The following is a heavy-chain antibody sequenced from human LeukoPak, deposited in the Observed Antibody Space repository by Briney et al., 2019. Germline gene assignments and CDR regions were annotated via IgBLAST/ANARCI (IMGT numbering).Heavy chain of an antibody. J-gene: IGHJ4*02. CDR2: IYSGGST. V-gene: IGHV3-66*01. Sequence: GGSLRLSCAASGFTVSSNYMSWVRQAPGPGLEWVSVIYSGGSTYYADSVTGRFTISRDNSKNTLYIQMNSLRAEDTAVYYCARGRATSVFDYWGQGTLVTVSS. CDR3: ARGRATSVFDY. D-gene: IGHD1-26*01. CDR1: GFTVSSNY.